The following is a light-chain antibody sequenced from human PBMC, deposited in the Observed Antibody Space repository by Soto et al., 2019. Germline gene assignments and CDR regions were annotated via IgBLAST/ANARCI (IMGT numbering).Light chain of an antibody. CDR1: QSVSSN. J-gene: IGKJ4*01. V-gene: IGKV3-15*01. Sequence: EIVMTQSPATLSVSPGERATLSCRASQSVSSNLAWYQQKPGQAPRLLIYGASTRATGLPGRISGSGSGTEFTLTISSLQSEDFAVYYCQQYNSWPRTFGGGTKVEIK. CDR2: GAS. CDR3: QQYNSWPRT.